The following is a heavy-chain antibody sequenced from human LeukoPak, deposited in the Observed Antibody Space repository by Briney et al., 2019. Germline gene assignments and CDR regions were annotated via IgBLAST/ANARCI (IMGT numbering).Heavy chain of an antibody. CDR3: ARGYDYVWGSYRYFTNAFDI. V-gene: IGHV3-30-3*01. CDR2: ISYDGSNK. J-gene: IGHJ3*02. D-gene: IGHD3-16*02. CDR1: GFTFSSYA. Sequence: GGSLRLSCAASGFTFSSYAMHWVRQAPGKGLEWVGVISYDGSNKYYADSVKGRFTISRDNSKNTLYLQMNSLRAEDTAVYYCARGYDYVWGSYRYFTNAFDIWGQGTMVTVSS.